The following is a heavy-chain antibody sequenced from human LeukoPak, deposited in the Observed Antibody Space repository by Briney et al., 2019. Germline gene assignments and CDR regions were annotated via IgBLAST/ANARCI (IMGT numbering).Heavy chain of an antibody. V-gene: IGHV4-38-2*02. CDR1: GYSISSGYY. Sequence: PSETLSLTCAVSGYSISSGYYWGWIRQPPGKGLEWIGSIYHSGSTYYNPSLKSRVTISVDKSKNQFSLKLSSVTAADTAVYYCARETLSGYGGNDAFDIWGQGTMVSVSS. J-gene: IGHJ3*02. CDR2: IYHSGST. CDR3: ARETLSGYGGNDAFDI. D-gene: IGHD5-12*01.